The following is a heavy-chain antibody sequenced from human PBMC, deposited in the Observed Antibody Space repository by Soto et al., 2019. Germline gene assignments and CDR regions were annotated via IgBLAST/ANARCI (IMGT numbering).Heavy chain of an antibody. CDR1: GLTFSSCA. Sequence: GGSLRLSCVGSGLTFSSCAMSWVRQAPGKGPEWVASINGGGGITHYADSVKGRFSISKDNSKNTLYLQMNSLRAEDTALYYCATRFMIVVAPGVPFDYWGPGTLVTVSS. J-gene: IGHJ4*02. CDR2: INGGGGIT. D-gene: IGHD3-22*01. V-gene: IGHV3-23*01. CDR3: ATRFMIVVAPGVPFDY.